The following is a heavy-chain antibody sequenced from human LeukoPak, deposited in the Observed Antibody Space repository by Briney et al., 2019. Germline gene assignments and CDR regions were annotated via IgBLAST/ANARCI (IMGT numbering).Heavy chain of an antibody. Sequence: SETLSLTCTVSGGSISSSSYYWGWTRQPPGKGLEWIGSIYYSGSTYYNPSLKSRVTISVDTSKNQFSLKLSSVTAADTAVYYCARHVQGVRAPNWFDPWGQGTLVTVSS. V-gene: IGHV4-39*01. D-gene: IGHD1-1*01. CDR2: IYYSGST. CDR3: ARHVQGVRAPNWFDP. CDR1: GGSISSSSYY. J-gene: IGHJ5*02.